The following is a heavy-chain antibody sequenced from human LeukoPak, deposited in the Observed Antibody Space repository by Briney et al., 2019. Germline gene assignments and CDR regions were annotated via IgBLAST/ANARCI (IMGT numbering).Heavy chain of an antibody. Sequence: SETLSLTCTVSGGSVSSSSYYWGWIRQPPGKGLEWIGNIYYSGNTDYNPSLKSRVTISVDTSKNQFSLKLSSVTAADTAVYYCARAFGALPNWFDPWGQGTLVTVSS. V-gene: IGHV4-39*07. CDR3: ARAFGALPNWFDP. D-gene: IGHD3-16*01. CDR1: GGSVSSSSYY. CDR2: IYYSGNT. J-gene: IGHJ5*02.